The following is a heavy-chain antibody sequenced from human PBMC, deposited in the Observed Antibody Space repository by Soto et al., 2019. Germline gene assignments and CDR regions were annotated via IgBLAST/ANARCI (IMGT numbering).Heavy chain of an antibody. CDR2: IIPLHNTS. CDR1: GGAFTNYS. J-gene: IGHJ6*02. V-gene: IGHV1-69*08. Sequence: SVKVSCKVSGGAFTNYSLNWVRHAPGQGLEWLGGIIPLHNTSNYSLKLLGRGSVTADISSNTVYMHLSGLTSDDTATYYCAIWSNWNPLYYRGMDVWGQGTTVTAP. CDR3: AIWSNWNPLYYRGMDV. D-gene: IGHD1-20*01.